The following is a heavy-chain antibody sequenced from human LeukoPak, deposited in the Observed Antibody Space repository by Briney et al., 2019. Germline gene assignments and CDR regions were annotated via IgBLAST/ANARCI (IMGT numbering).Heavy chain of an antibody. V-gene: IGHV1-69*06. D-gene: IGHD1-1*01. CDR1: GGTFSSYA. CDR2: IIPIFGTA. J-gene: IGHJ3*02. Sequence: SVKVSCKASGGTFSSYAISWVRQAPGQGLEWMGGIIPIFGTANYAQKFQGRVTITADKSTSTAYMELSSLRSEDTAVYYCARVHNTLPATANAFDIWGQGTMVTVSS. CDR3: ARVHNTLPATANAFDI.